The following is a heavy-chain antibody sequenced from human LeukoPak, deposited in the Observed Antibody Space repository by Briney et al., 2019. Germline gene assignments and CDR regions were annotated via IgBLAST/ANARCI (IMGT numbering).Heavy chain of an antibody. V-gene: IGHV3-21*01. CDR1: GFTFKSYA. CDR3: ARRGYSDSSGYDY. D-gene: IGHD3-22*01. J-gene: IGHJ4*02. Sequence: GGSLRLSCATSGFTFKSYAMNWVRQSPGKGLEWVSSISGDSTDIYYADSLMGRSTISRDNAKNSLYLQTNSLRAEDTAIYYCARRGYSDSSGYDYWGQGTLVTVSS. CDR2: ISGDSTDI.